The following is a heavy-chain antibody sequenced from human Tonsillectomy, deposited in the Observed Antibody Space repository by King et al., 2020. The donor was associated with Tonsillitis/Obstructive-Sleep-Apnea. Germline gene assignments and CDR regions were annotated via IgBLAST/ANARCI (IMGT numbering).Heavy chain of an antibody. CDR1: GFTFSSYA. V-gene: IGHV3-48*03. J-gene: IGHJ2*01. CDR2: IIGSGSTI. D-gene: IGHD2-2*01. CDR3: ARDRGYCTSTSCQTYFDI. Sequence: VQLVESGGDLVQPGGSLRLSCAASGFTFSSYAMNWVRQAPGKGLEWGSYIIGSGSTIYYADSVRGRFTISRANAKNSLYLQMNILRAEDTAVYYCARDRGYCTSTSCQTYFDIWGRGTLVTVSS.